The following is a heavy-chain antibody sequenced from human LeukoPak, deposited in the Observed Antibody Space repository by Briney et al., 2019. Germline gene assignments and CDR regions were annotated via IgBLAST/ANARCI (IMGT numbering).Heavy chain of an antibody. CDR1: GGTFSSYA. J-gene: IGHJ4*02. CDR2: INPSGGST. Sequence: ASVKVSCKASGGTFSSYAISWVRQAPGQGLEWMGIINPSGGSTSYAQKFQGRVTMTRDTSTSTVYMELSSLRSEDTAVYYCARTLQWELLPVDYWGQGTLVTVSS. D-gene: IGHD1-26*01. CDR3: ARTLQWELLPVDY. V-gene: IGHV1-46*01.